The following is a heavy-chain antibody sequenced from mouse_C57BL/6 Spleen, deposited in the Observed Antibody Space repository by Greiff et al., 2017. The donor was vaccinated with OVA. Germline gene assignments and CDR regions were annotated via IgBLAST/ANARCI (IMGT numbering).Heavy chain of an antibody. J-gene: IGHJ3*01. CDR3: AIYDYDSWFAY. Sequence: EVQLQQSGPELVKPGASVKISCKASGYSFTGYYMNWVKQSPEKSLEWIGEINPSTGGTTYNQKFKAKATLTVDKSSSTAYMQLKSLTSEDSAVYYCAIYDYDSWFAYWGQGTLVTVSA. D-gene: IGHD2-4*01. V-gene: IGHV1-42*01. CDR1: GYSFTGYY. CDR2: INPSTGGT.